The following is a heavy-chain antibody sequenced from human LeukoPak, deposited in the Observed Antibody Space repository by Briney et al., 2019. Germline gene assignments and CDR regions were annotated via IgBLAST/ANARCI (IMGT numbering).Heavy chain of an antibody. J-gene: IGHJ6*02. CDR1: GDSLMNHY. CDR2: ILTSGAT. D-gene: IGHD2-15*01. V-gene: IGHV4-4*07. Sequence: SETLSLTCTVSGDSLMNHYWSWIRQPAGKGLEWIGRILTSGATNYNPSLNGRVTMSIDTSNNQFSLKMTSMTAADTALYYCVRGHGYSWAYQIWGQGTTVTVSS. CDR3: VRGHGYSWAYQI.